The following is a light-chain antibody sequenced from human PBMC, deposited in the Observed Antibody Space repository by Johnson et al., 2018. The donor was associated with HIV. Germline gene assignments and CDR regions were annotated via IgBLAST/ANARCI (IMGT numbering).Light chain of an antibody. CDR2: QNN. CDR3: GSWDSSLSGDV. Sequence: QSVLTQPPSVSAAPGQTVTISCSGSSSNVGLNYVSWYQQLPGTAPKLLIYQNNKRPSGIPYRFSGSKSGTSATLGITGLQTGDEADYYCGSWDSSLSGDVCGTGTRVTVL. CDR1: SSNVGLNY. V-gene: IGLV1-51*02. J-gene: IGLJ1*01.